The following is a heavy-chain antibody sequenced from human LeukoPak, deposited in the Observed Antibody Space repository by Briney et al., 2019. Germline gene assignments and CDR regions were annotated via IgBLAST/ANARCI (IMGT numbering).Heavy chain of an antibody. CDR1: GFTFSSYG. V-gene: IGHV3-33*01. CDR3: ARWGAGRTADY. J-gene: IGHJ4*02. D-gene: IGHD1-26*01. Sequence: PGGSLRLSCAASGFTFSSYGMHWVRQAPGKGLEWVAVIYYDGSEQYYADSVKGRFTISRDNSKNTLYLQMNSLRVEDTATYHCARWGAGRTADYWGQGTQVTVSS. CDR2: IYYDGSEQ.